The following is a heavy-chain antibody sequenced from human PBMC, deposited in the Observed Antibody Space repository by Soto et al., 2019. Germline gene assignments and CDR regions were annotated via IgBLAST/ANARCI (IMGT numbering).Heavy chain of an antibody. CDR1: GASVTSPEHY. CDR3: DRGRYCLSGDCFPNWFDP. Sequence: PSETLSLTCSVSGASVTSPEHYWTWIRQSPGKGLEWIGYIYYGGSTVYNPSLKGRSTVSLDTSKNQFSLNLTSVTAADTAVYFCDRGRYCLSGDCFPNWFDPWGQGTLVTVSS. V-gene: IGHV4-30-4*01. J-gene: IGHJ5*02. CDR2: IYYGGST. D-gene: IGHD2-21*02.